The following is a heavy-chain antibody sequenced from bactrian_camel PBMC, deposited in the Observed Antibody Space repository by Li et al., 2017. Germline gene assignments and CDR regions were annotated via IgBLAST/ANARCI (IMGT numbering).Heavy chain of an antibody. D-gene: IGHD1*01. J-gene: IGHJ4*01. V-gene: IGHV3S53*01. CDR3: AADCPPIVGWDREEY. CDR2: IRADGTT. CDR1: GYNIDIAC. Sequence: VQLVESGGGSVQAGGSLRLSCAVAGYNIDIACMRWFRRAPGEENDSVALIRADGTTAYADSVKGRFTLSRDNAKHTVDLQMDNLMREDTARYRCAADCPPIVGWDREEYWGQGTQVTVS.